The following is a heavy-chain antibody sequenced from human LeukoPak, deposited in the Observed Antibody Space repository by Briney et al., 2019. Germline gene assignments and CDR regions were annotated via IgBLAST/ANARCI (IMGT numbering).Heavy chain of an antibody. CDR2: IYYSGST. CDR1: GGSVNNYY. J-gene: IGHJ4*02. D-gene: IGHD3-16*01. V-gene: IGHV4-59*02. Sequence: SETLSLTCTVSGGSVNNYYWSWIRQPPGKGLEWIGYIYYSGSTNYNPSLKSRVTISVDTSKNQFSLKLSSVTAADTAVYYCARSYYDYVWGPFDYWGQGTLVTVSS. CDR3: ARSYYDYVWGPFDY.